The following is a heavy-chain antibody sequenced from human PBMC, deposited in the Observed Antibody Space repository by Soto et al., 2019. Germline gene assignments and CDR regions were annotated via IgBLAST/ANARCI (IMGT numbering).Heavy chain of an antibody. J-gene: IGHJ4*02. CDR3: VRALAGTTIDY. CDR2: IIWNSATI. D-gene: IGHD6-19*01. CDR1: GFRFDEYA. Sequence: EVQLVESGGGLVQPGRSLRLSCAASGFRFDEYALHWVRHAPGKGLEWVSGIIWNSATIGYADSVRGRFTISRDNAKNSLYLQMSSLRADDTALYYCVRALAGTTIDYWGQGTLVTVSS. V-gene: IGHV3-9*01.